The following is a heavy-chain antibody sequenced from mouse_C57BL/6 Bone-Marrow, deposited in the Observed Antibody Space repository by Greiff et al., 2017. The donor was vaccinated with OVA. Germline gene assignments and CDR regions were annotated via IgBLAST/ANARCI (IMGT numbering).Heavy chain of an antibody. V-gene: IGHV1-15*01. CDR1: GYPFPAYE. J-gene: IGHJ4*01. D-gene: IGHD2-5*01. CDR2: LPPEPGRP. CDR3: TRGYSNHYAMDY. Sequence: VQLPPPGAALVRPGASVTLSCKASGYPFPAYELHWVQQTPVPGLEWIAALPPEPGRPAYNQPFKGNALLTAAPSSSTAYMELRSLTSEDSAGYYCTRGYSNHYAMDYWGQGTSVTVSS.